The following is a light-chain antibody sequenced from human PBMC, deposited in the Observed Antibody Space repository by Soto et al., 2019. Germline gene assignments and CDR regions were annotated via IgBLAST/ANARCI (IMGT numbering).Light chain of an antibody. Sequence: DIQMTQSPSSLSASVGDRVTLTCRASQGTSNYLAWYQQKPGKVPKLLMHGASTLQSGVSSRFSSSGSGTAFTLTISSLQAEDLATYYCQKYDTAPWAFGPGTKVDVK. CDR2: GAS. CDR3: QKYDTAPWA. V-gene: IGKV1-27*01. CDR1: QGTSNY. J-gene: IGKJ3*01.